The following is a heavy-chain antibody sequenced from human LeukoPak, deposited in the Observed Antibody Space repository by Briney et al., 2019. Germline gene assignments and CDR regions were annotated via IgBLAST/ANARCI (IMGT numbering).Heavy chain of an antibody. CDR1: GFTFSSYW. CDR3: ARDGWELLDSPPGDY. Sequence: GGSLRLSCAASGFTFSSYWMSWVRQAPGKGLEWVANIKQDGSEKYYVDSVKGRFTISRDNAKNSLYLQMNSLRAEDTAVYYCARDGWELLDSPPGDYWGQGTLVTVSS. J-gene: IGHJ4*02. D-gene: IGHD1-26*01. CDR2: IKQDGSEK. V-gene: IGHV3-7*01.